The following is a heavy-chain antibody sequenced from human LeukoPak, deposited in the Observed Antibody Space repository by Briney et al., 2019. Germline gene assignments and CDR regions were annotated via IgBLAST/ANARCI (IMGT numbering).Heavy chain of an antibody. CDR2: ISHTGNT. J-gene: IGHJ4*02. D-gene: IGHD2-21*02. CDR3: ARVGDCGDDCYSHDY. CDR1: GGSMNGFH. V-gene: IGHV4-59*08. Sequence: SETLSLTCTVSGGSMNGFHWGWVRQPPGKGLEYLGFISHTGNTNYSPSLKSRVTISIDTSKNHFSLELRSVTAADTAVYFCARVGDCGDDCYSHDYWGQGTLVSVSS.